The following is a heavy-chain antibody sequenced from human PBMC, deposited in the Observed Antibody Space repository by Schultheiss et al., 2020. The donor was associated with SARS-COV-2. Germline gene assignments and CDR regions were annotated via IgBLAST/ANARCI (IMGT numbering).Heavy chain of an antibody. CDR3: ARGHEEQQLVRGSSAFDP. Sequence: SETLSLTCAVSGYSISSGYYWSWIRQPPGKGLEWIGEINHSGSTNYNPSLKSRVTISVDTSKNQFSLKLSSVTAADTAVYYCARGHEEQQLVRGSSAFDPWGQGTLVTVSS. V-gene: IGHV4-34*01. CDR2: INHSGST. J-gene: IGHJ5*02. CDR1: GYSISSGYY. D-gene: IGHD6-13*01.